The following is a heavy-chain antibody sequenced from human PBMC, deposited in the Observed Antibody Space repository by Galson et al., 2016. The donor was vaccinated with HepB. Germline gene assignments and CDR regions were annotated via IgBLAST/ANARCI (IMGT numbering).Heavy chain of an antibody. CDR2: ISGSGDII. J-gene: IGHJ4*02. CDR1: GFTFTSYA. CDR3: AKGKRGGNCDSTTCPISPFDY. V-gene: IGHV3-23*01. Sequence: SLRLSCAASGFTFTSYAMSWVRQAPEKGLEWVSVISGSGDIIYYADSVKGRFTISRDNSKNTLLLQMNSLRAEDTAVYYCAKGKRGGNCDSTTCPISPFDYWGQGTLVTVSS. D-gene: IGHD2/OR15-2a*01.